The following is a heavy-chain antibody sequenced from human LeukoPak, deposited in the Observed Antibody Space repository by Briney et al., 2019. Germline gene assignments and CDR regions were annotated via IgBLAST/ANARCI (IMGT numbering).Heavy chain of an antibody. D-gene: IGHD6-6*01. V-gene: IGHV3-15*01. CDR1: GFNVKTNY. CDR2: IKNRADGETT. Sequence: GGSLRLSCAVSGFNVKTNYMSWVRQAPGKGLEWVGRIKNRADGETTDFAAPVKGRFTISRDDSKNTLLLQMNSLKIEDTAVYYCTTSSSSTYWGQGTLVTVSS. J-gene: IGHJ4*02. CDR3: TTSSSSTY.